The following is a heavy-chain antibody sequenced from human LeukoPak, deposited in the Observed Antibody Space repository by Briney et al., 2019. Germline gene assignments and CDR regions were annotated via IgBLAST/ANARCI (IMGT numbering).Heavy chain of an antibody. J-gene: IGHJ6*02. D-gene: IGHD6-19*01. CDR3: ARDLSEPQWYSSGWSLDV. V-gene: IGHV3-48*04. CDR2: IISRSSSI. CDR1: GFTFSSYS. Sequence: PGGPLRLSCAASGFTFSSYSMHGVRQSPGKGREGVAYIISRSSSIYYAVSVKARFPIPRDIPKHSLSVHVNSLRGGHTAVYYRARDLSEPQWYSSGWSLDVWGQRTTVTVSS.